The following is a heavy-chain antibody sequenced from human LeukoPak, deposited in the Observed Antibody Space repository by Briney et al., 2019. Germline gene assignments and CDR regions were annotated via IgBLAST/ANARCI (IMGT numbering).Heavy chain of an antibody. CDR2: ISGSGDST. J-gene: IGHJ4*02. D-gene: IGHD1-26*01. Sequence: SGGSLRLSCAASGFTFSNYAMSWVRQAPGKGLEWVSIISGSGDSTNYADSVKGRFTISRDNSKDTLYLQMNSLRAEDTAVYYCARQSGSYIIFDYWGQGTLVTVSS. CDR1: GFTFSNYA. CDR3: ARQSGSYIIFDY. V-gene: IGHV3-23*01.